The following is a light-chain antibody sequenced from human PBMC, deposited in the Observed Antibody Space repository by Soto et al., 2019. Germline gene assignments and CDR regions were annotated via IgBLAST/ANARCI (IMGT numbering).Light chain of an antibody. J-gene: IGKJ1*01. CDR3: QHYNSYSEA. CDR2: DAP. V-gene: IGKV1-33*01. CDR1: QSISSY. Sequence: DIQMTQSPSSLSASVGDRVTITFRASQSISSYLNWYQQKPGKASKLLIYDAPNLETGVPSRFSGSGSGTDFTFTISSMQPDDFATYYCQHYNSYSEAFGQGTKV.